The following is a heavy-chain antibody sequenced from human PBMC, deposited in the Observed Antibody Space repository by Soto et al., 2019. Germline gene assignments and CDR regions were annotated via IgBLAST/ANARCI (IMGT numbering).Heavy chain of an antibody. CDR2: INCDGDDT. D-gene: IGHD6-13*01. V-gene: IGHV3-43*01. J-gene: IGHJ4*02. CDR3: AKEYVSRWDHFFDG. Sequence: GGSLRLSGTASGFTFEDFTIHWVRQAPWKGLEWVSLINCDGDDTFYADSVKGLFTISRDNSKSSLFLQMNGLKREDTALYYCAKEYVSRWDHFFDGLGGATLLTVCS. CDR1: GFTFEDFT.